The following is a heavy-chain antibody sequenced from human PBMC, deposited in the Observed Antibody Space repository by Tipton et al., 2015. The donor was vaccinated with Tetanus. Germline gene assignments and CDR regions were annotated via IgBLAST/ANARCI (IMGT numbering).Heavy chain of an antibody. J-gene: IGHJ3*02. D-gene: IGHD2/OR15-2a*01. CDR3: ARDLTTFHSMSALKGGAFDI. CDR1: GFSFSLSV. CDR2: IWYDGSKK. V-gene: IGHV3-33*01. Sequence: RSLRLSCAASGFSFSLSVIRWVRQAPGKGLEWVAVIWYDGSKKFYAESVKGRFTISRDNSNDLVYLQMSSLRAEDTAVYYCARDLTTFHSMSALKGGAFDIWGQGTMVTVSS.